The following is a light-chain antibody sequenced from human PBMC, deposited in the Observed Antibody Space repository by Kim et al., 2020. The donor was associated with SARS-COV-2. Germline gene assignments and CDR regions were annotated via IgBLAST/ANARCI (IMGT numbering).Light chain of an antibody. CDR1: KLGDKY. CDR3: QAWDSSTKV. CDR2: QDS. J-gene: IGLJ1*01. V-gene: IGLV3-1*01. Sequence: GAPAQTASRACSGEKLGDKYACWYQEKPGQSPVLDIYQDSKRPSGMPERFTGYNTGNTATLTISGTQAMDEADYFWQAWDSSTKVFGTGTQVTVL.